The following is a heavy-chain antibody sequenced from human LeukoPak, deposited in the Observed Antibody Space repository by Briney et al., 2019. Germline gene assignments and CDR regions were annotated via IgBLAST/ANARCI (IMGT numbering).Heavy chain of an antibody. J-gene: IGHJ5*02. CDR1: GGSFSGYY. D-gene: IGHD4-17*01. CDR2: INHSGST. Sequence: SETLSLTCAVYGGSFSGYYWSWIRQPPGKGLEWIGEINHSGSTNYNPSLKSRVTISVDTSKNQFSLKLSSVTAADTAAYYCARFSVYGDYVPWGQGTLVTVSS. CDR3: ARFSVYGDYVP. V-gene: IGHV4-34*01.